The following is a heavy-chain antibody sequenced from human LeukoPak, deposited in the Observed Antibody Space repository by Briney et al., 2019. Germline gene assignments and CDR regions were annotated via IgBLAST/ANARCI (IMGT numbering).Heavy chain of an antibody. D-gene: IGHD3-9*01. CDR1: GGSFSGYY. CDR3: ARVLRYFRRYYYYGMDV. CDR2: INHSGST. V-gene: IGHV4-34*01. Sequence: SETLSLTCAVYGGSFSGYYWSWIRQPPGKGLEWIGEINHSGSTNYNPSPKSRVTISVDTSKNQFSLKLSSVTAADTAVYYCARVLRYFRRYYYYGMDVWGQGTAVTVSS. J-gene: IGHJ6*02.